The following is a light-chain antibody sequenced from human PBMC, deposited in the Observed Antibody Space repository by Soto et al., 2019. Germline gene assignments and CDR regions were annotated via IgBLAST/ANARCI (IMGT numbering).Light chain of an antibody. CDR1: QSVGTN. J-gene: IGKJ1*01. CDR2: GAS. Sequence: EIVMTQSPAILSVSPGERATLSCRASQSVGTNLAWYQQKPGQAPRLLISGASTRATGIPARFSGRGSGTDFTLTISRLEPEDFAVYFCQLYDNSAWKFDQGTKVDIK. V-gene: IGKV3-15*01. CDR3: QLYDNSAWK.